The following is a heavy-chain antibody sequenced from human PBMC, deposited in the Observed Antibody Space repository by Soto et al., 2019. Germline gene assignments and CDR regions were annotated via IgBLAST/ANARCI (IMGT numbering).Heavy chain of an antibody. Sequence: QVQLQQWGAGLLKPSETLSLTCAVYGGSFSGYYWSWIRQPPGKGLEWIGEINHSGSTNYNPSLKSRVTISVDTSKNQSSLKLSSVTAADTAVYYCARGDSIVATIVENDYWGQGTLVTVSS. CDR3: ARGDSIVATIVENDY. V-gene: IGHV4-34*01. CDR2: INHSGST. D-gene: IGHD5-12*01. J-gene: IGHJ4*02. CDR1: GGSFSGYY.